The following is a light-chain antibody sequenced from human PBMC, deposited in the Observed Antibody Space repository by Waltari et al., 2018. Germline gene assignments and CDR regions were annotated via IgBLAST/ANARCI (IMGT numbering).Light chain of an antibody. CDR3: CSQSSYNGVI. Sequence: QSALSQPASVSGSPGQSITISCTGSSSDVGGDDSVSWYQDHPGQAPKVIIYDVNNRPSGVSVGFSGSKSGNTASLTISGLQAEDEANYYCCSQSSYNGVIFGGGTKLTVL. V-gene: IGLV2-14*03. J-gene: IGLJ2*01. CDR1: SSDVGGDDS. CDR2: DVN.